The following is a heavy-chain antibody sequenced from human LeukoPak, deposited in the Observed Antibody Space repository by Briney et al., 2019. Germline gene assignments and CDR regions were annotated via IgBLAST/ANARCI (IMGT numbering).Heavy chain of an antibody. CDR1: GGSISSYY. D-gene: IGHD4-23*01. Sequence: SETLSLTCTVSGGSISSYYWSWIRQPAGKGLEWIGRIYTSGSTNYNPSLESRVTMSVDTSKNQFSLKLSSVTAADTAVYYCARDQIVWELGNWFDPWGQGTLVTVSS. CDR3: ARDQIVWELGNWFDP. J-gene: IGHJ5*02. V-gene: IGHV4-4*07. CDR2: IYTSGST.